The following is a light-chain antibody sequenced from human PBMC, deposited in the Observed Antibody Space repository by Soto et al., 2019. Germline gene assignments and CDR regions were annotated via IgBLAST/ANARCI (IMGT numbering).Light chain of an antibody. CDR1: GSDIGAYNF. Sequence: QSALAQPPSASGSPGQSVTISCTGSGSDIGAYNFVSWYQQHPGKAPKLMIFGVTERPSGVPDRFSGSKSGNTASLTVSELQADDEAVYYCYSYAGRNIWVFGGGTKLTVL. CDR3: YSYAGRNIWV. V-gene: IGLV2-8*01. J-gene: IGLJ3*02. CDR2: GVT.